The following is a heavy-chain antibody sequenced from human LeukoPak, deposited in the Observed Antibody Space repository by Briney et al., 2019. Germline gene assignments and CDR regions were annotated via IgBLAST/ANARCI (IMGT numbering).Heavy chain of an antibody. V-gene: IGHV4-59*01. J-gene: IGHJ4*02. D-gene: IGHD6-19*01. CDR1: GSSISYWY. Sequence: SSETLSLTCTVSGSSISYWYWSWIRQPPGKGLEWIGNIYGSGRPNYNPSLTSRVTISVDTSKNQFSLKLTSVTAADTAVYYCARETSLVGYSGGLGFNYWGQGILVTVSS. CDR2: IYGSGRP. CDR3: ARETSLVGYSGGLGFNY.